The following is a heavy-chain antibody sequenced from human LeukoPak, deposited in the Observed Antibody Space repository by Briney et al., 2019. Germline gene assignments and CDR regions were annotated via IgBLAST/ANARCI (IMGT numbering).Heavy chain of an antibody. CDR1: GFTFSSYG. CDR2: ISYDGSNK. Sequence: PEGSPRLSCAASGFTFSSYGMHWVRQAPGKGLEWVAVISYDGSNKYYADSVKGRFTISRDNSKNTLYLQMNSLRAEDTAVYYCAKEHWGGYWGQGTLVTVSS. CDR3: AKEHWGGY. D-gene: IGHD3-16*01. V-gene: IGHV3-30*18. J-gene: IGHJ4*02.